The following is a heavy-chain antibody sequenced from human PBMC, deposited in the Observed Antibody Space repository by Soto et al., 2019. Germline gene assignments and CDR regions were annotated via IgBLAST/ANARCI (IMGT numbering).Heavy chain of an antibody. Sequence: EVQVVESGGDLVQPGGSLRLTCEASGVTLGDCWMNWVRQAPGKGLEWVANINPDGGEKRYVDSVKCRFTMSTDNARKSLFLQMDSLRAEDSAVYHCAVWCGGANYWGRGTLVTVSS. J-gene: IGHJ4*02. V-gene: IGHV3-7*01. CDR3: AVWCGGANY. CDR2: INPDGGEK. D-gene: IGHD2-8*01. CDR1: GVTLGDCW.